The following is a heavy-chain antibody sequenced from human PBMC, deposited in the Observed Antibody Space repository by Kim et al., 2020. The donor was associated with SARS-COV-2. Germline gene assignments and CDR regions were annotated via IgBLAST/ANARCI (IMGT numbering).Heavy chain of an antibody. Sequence: GGSLRLSCVASGFTVSSNYMSWVRQAPGKGLEWVAIIYSGGSTYYADSVKGRFTIARHNSKNTLYLQMNSLRVEDTAVYYCARETSSDSGYDYYFDYWGQGTLVTVSS. CDR2: IYSGGST. J-gene: IGHJ4*02. V-gene: IGHV3-53*04. D-gene: IGHD5-12*01. CDR3: ARETSSDSGYDYYFDY. CDR1: GFTVSSNY.